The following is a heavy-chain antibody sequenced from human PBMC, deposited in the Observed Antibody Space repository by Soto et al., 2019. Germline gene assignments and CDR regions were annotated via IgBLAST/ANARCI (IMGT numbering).Heavy chain of an antibody. CDR2: VYYTGDT. D-gene: IGHD5-12*01. J-gene: IGHJ6*02. Sequence: QVQVQQSGPGLVKPSETLSLTCTVSSGPSRSHNWGWIRQPPGRGLEWIGYVYYTGDTSYNPSLKSRLPITAHTSTNHIFLTLRSVTAADTAVSYCLRQGIDYLHCLVDVWGQGTTVSVSS. CDR1: SGPSRSHN. V-gene: IGHV4-59*08. CDR3: LRQGIDYLHCLVDV.